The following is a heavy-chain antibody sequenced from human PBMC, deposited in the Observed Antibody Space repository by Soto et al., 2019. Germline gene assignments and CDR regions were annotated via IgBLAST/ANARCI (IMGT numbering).Heavy chain of an antibody. CDR2: ISVYNDNT. J-gene: IGHJ4*02. CDR3: AREALSAISFPNRYFDY. Sequence: QVQLVQSGPDVMKPAASVKVSCEASGYTFGAYGISWVRQAPGQGLERMGWISVYNDNTNYAQKLQGRVAMTVDTSTRPAYLVLWGLGPDDAAMYYWAREALSAISFPNRYFDYWCQGSLVPVSS. V-gene: IGHV1-18*04. D-gene: IGHD1-26*01. CDR1: GYTFGAYG.